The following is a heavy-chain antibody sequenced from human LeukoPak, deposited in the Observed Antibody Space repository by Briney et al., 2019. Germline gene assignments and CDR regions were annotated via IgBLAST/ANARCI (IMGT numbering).Heavy chain of an antibody. J-gene: IGHJ5*02. Sequence: SETLSLTCSVSGGSISSYYWSWIRQPPGKGLEWIGYIYYSGSTNYNPSLKSRVTISVDTSKNQFSLKLSSATAADTAVYYCARGHQSLVSMIRGVISWPDPWGQGTLVTVSS. D-gene: IGHD3-10*01. V-gene: IGHV4-59*08. CDR1: GGSISSYY. CDR3: ARGHQSLVSMIRGVISWPDP. CDR2: IYYSGST.